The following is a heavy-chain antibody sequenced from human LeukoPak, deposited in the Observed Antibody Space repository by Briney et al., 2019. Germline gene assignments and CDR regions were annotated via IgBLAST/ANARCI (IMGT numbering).Heavy chain of an antibody. V-gene: IGHV3-23*01. D-gene: IGHD6-19*01. CDR3: AKTPSGWYWYFDL. CDR1: GCTFSGYA. J-gene: IGHJ2*01. CDR2: ISGSGGST. Sequence: GGSLRLSCAASGCTFSGYAMSWVRQAPGKGLEWVSAISGSGGSTYYADSVKGRFTISRDNSKNTLYLQMNSLRAEDTAVYYCAKTPSGWYWYFDLWGRGTLVTVSS.